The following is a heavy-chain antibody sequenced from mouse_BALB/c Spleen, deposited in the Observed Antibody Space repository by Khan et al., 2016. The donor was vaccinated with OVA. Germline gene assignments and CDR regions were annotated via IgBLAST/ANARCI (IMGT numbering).Heavy chain of an antibody. CDR3: ARIDA. CDR2: IDPANGNT. V-gene: IGHV14-3*02. J-gene: IGHJ2*01. CDR1: DFNINDNY. Sequence: VQLKQSGAELVKPGASVKLSCTASDFNINDNYMHWVKQRPEQGLEWIGRIDPANGNTNYDPKFKGKATITADTSSNTAYLQLSSLTSEDTAVNYCARIDAWGQGTTLTVSS.